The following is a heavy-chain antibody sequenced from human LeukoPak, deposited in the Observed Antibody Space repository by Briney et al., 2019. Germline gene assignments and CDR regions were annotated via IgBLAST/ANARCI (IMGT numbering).Heavy chain of an antibody. V-gene: IGHV3-30-3*01. Sequence: PGGSLRLSCAASGLTFSSYAMHWVRQAPGKGLEWVAVISYDGSNKYYADSVKGRFTISRDNSKNTLYLQMNSLRAEDTAVYYCARDVDSSGYYYVFSYYGMDVWGQGTTVTVSS. CDR3: ARDVDSSGYYYVFSYYGMDV. CDR1: GLTFSSYA. J-gene: IGHJ6*02. D-gene: IGHD3-22*01. CDR2: ISYDGSNK.